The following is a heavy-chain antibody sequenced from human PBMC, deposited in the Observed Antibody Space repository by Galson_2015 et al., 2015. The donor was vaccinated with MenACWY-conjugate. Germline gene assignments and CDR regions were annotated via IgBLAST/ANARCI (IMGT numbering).Heavy chain of an antibody. D-gene: IGHD1-26*01. J-gene: IGHJ6*02. CDR3: ARQPPGGRRMDV. Sequence: QSGAEATKPGESLKISCKGSGYSFTHYWLGWERQMPGKEPERMGLTDPCTSNFRYSPPFLGQDTISADKSISTAYLPWSSLKASDSAIYYCARQPPGGRRMDVWGQGSTVTVSS. CDR1: GYSFTHYW. CDR2: TDPCTSNF. V-gene: IGHV5-51*01.